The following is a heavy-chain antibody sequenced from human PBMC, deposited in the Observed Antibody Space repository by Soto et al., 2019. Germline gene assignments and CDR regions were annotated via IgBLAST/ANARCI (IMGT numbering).Heavy chain of an antibody. D-gene: IGHD6-19*01. V-gene: IGHV3-21*01. J-gene: IGHJ4*02. CDR1: GFTFSSYS. Sequence: EVQLVESGGGLVKPGGSLRLSCAASGFTFSSYSMTWVRQAPGKGLECVSSISSSGNSIYYADSLKGRFTISRDNAKNSLDLQMDSLGADDTALYYCARALSRLIAVPGYWGQGTLVTVSS. CDR2: ISSSGNSI. CDR3: ARALSRLIAVPGY.